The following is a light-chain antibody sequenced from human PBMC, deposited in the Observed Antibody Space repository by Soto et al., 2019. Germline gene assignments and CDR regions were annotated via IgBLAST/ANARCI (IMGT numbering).Light chain of an antibody. CDR1: SSDVGSYNL. J-gene: IGLJ2*01. CDR2: AVT. Sequence: SALTQPASVSGSPGQSIAISCTGTSSDVGSYNLISWYQQHPGKAPKLLISAVTKRPSGVSDRFSGSRSGNTASLTISGLLAEDEADYYCCSYAAGRIDVVFGGGTKLTVL. V-gene: IGLV2-23*02. CDR3: CSYAAGRIDVV.